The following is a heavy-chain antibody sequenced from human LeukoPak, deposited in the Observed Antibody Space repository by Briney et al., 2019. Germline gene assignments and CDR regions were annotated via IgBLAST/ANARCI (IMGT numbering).Heavy chain of an antibody. CDR3: ARVKQPPFLVPAATSGVFDY. J-gene: IGHJ4*02. CDR1: GGSISSSNW. CDR2: IYHSGST. D-gene: IGHD2-2*01. V-gene: IGHV4-4*02. Sequence: PSGTLSLTCAVSGGSISSSNWWSWVRQPPGKGLEWIGEIYHSGSTNYNPSLKSRVTISVDKSKNQFSLKLSSVIAADTAVYYCARVKQPPFLVPAATSGVFDYWGQGTLVTVSS.